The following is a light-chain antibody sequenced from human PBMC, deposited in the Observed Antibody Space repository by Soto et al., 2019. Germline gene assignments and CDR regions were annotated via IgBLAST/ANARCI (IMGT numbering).Light chain of an antibody. V-gene: IGLV2-23*01. J-gene: IGLJ2*01. Sequence: QSALTQPASVSGSPGQSITISCTGTSSDVGSYNLVSWYQQHPGKAPKLMIYEGSKRPSGVSNRFSGSKSGNTASLTISGLQAEDEADYYCCSCAGTPEVVFGGGTQLTVL. CDR3: CSCAGTPEVV. CDR2: EGS. CDR1: SSDVGSYNL.